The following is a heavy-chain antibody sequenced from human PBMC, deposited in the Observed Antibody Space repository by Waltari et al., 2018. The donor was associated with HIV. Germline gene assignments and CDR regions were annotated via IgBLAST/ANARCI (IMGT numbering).Heavy chain of an antibody. CDR1: GFAFSSYG. Sequence: QGQLVEAGGGAVQPGRSLRLSCADSGFAFSSYGMHWVRQAPGKGLGWVAVISYDGSNKYYADSVKGRFTISRDNSKNTLYLQMNSLRAEDTAVYYCAKGWTPRYFDYWGQGTLVTVSS. CDR2: ISYDGSNK. J-gene: IGHJ4*02. V-gene: IGHV3-30*18. D-gene: IGHD1-1*01. CDR3: AKGWTPRYFDY.